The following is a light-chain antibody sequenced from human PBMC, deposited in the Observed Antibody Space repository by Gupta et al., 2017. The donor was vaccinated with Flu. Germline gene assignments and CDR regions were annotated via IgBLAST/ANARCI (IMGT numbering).Light chain of an antibody. V-gene: IGLV2-14*01. CDR3: SSWTSSTNLDI. Sequence: PDRFSGSKSGNTASLTITGLQAEDEADYYCSSWTSSTNLDIFGGGTKLTVL. J-gene: IGLJ2*01.